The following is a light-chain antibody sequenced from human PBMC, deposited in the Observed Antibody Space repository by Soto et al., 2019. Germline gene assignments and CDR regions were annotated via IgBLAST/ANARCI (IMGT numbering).Light chain of an antibody. CDR3: CSYAGSSAWV. CDR1: SSDVGSYSL. CDR2: EGS. Sequence: QSALTQPASVSGSPGQSITISCTGTSSDVGSYSLVSWYQHHPGKAPKLMIYEGSKRPSGVSNRFSGSKSGNTASLAISGLQAEDEADYYCCSYAGSSAWVFGGGTKVTVL. J-gene: IGLJ3*02. V-gene: IGLV2-23*01.